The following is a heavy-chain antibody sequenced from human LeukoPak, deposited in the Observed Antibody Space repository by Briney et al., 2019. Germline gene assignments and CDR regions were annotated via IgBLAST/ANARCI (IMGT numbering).Heavy chain of an antibody. CDR2: IYYSGST. D-gene: IGHD1-26*01. Sequence: SETLSLTCTVSGGSISSYYWSWIRQPPGKGLEWIGYIYYSGSTNYNPSLKSRVTISVDTSKNQFSLKLSSVTAADTAVYYCARRPYSGCYFDYWGQGTLVTVSS. V-gene: IGHV4-59*08. CDR1: GGSISSYY. J-gene: IGHJ4*02. CDR3: ARRPYSGCYFDY.